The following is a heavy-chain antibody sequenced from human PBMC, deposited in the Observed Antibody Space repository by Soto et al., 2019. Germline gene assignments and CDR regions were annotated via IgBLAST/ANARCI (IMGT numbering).Heavy chain of an antibody. J-gene: IGHJ6*02. Sequence: GGSLRLSCAASGFTFDDYTMHWVRQVPGKGLEWVAGINWNSVNIAYADSVKGRFAISRDNAKNALYLQMNSLRPEDTALYYCAKVQDYGGNSNVWGQGTAVTVSS. D-gene: IGHD4-17*01. CDR3: AKVQDYGGNSNV. CDR1: GFTFDDYT. CDR2: INWNSVNI. V-gene: IGHV3-9*01.